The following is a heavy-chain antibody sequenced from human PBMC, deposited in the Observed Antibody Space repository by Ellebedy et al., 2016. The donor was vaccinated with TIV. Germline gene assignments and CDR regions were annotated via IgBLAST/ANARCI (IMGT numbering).Heavy chain of an antibody. D-gene: IGHD3-22*01. Sequence: GESLKISXAASGFRFSNYAMSWVRQAPGKGLEWVSTIIGSGGSTYYADSVKGRFTISRDNSKNTLYLQMNSLRGEDTAVYYCAKQDSSLGDNWGQGTLVTVSS. J-gene: IGHJ4*02. CDR3: AKQDSSLGDN. CDR2: IIGSGGST. V-gene: IGHV3-23*01. CDR1: GFRFSNYA.